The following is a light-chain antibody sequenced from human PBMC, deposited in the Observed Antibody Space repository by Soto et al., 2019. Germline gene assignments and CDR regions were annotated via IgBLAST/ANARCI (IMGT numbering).Light chain of an antibody. V-gene: IGLV1-44*01. J-gene: IGLJ2*01. CDR3: AVGDDTHNAVV. Sequence: QSVVTQPPSASGTPGQRVTISCSGSSSNVGSNTVDWYQLLPGTAPKLLIYHNNQRPSGVPDRLSGSKSGTSASLAISGLPSEDEADYYCAVGDDTHNAVVFGGGTKLTVL. CDR2: HNN. CDR1: SSNVGSNT.